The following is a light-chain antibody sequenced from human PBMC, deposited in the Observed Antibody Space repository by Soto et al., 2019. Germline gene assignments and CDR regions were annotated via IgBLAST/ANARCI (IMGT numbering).Light chain of an antibody. CDR1: EGIGSY. J-gene: IGKJ2*01. CDR2: VAS. CDR3: QHLART. V-gene: IGKV1-9*01. Sequence: QLTQSPSSLSASVGDTVTISCRANEGIGSYLAWYQQRPGKAPKLLIYVASTLQNGVPSRFRGSGSGTDFTLTISGLQPEDFATYYCQHLARTFGQGTKLELK.